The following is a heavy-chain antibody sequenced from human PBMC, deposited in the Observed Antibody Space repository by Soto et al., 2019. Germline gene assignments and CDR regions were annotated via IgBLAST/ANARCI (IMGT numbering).Heavy chain of an antibody. CDR2: ISGSGGGT. V-gene: IGHV3-23*01. CDR3: AKDKEGVDYFDS. CDR1: GFTFSSYA. Sequence: EVQLLESGGGLVQPGGSLRLSCAASGFTFSSYAMTWVRQPPGKGLEWVSGISGSGGGTYYADSVKGRFTISRDNSKNTLYLQMHSLRAEDTAVYYCAKDKEGVDYFDSWGQGTLVTVSS. J-gene: IGHJ4*02.